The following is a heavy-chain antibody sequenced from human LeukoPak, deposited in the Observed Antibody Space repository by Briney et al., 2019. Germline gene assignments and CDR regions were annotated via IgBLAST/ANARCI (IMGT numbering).Heavy chain of an antibody. Sequence: ASVKVSCTASGYTFTSYAMHWVRQAPGQRLEWMGWINAGNGNTKYSQKFQGRVTITRDTSAGTAYMELSSLRSEDTAVYYCARDPYYDILTGHFSYLDVWGKGTTVTVSS. CDR3: ARDPYYDILTGHFSYLDV. D-gene: IGHD3-9*01. J-gene: IGHJ6*03. CDR2: INAGNGNT. V-gene: IGHV1-3*01. CDR1: GYTFTSYA.